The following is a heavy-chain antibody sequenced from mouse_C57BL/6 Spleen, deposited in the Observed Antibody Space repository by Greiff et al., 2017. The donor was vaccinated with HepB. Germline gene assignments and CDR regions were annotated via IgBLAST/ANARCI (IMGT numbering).Heavy chain of an antibody. D-gene: IGHD1-1*01. V-gene: IGHV1-15*01. Sequence: QVQLQQSGAELVRPGASVTLSCKASGYTFTDYEMHWVKQTPVHGLEWIGAIDPETGGTAYNQKFKGKAILTADKSSSTAYMELRSLTSEDSAVYYCTRSGSGSSYPYAMDYWGQGTSVTVSS. CDR2: IDPETGGT. CDR1: GYTFTDYE. CDR3: TRSGSGSSYPYAMDY. J-gene: IGHJ4*01.